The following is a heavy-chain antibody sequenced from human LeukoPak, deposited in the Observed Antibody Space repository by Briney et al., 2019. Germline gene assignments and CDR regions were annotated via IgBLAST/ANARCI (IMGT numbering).Heavy chain of an antibody. V-gene: IGHV3-74*01. D-gene: IGHD3-10*01. Sequence: GGSLRLSCAASGFTFSSYWMHWVRRAPGKGLVWVSRINSDGSSTTYADSVKGRFTISRDNAKNTLYLQMNSLRAEDTAVYFCARDYGRSRDYGMDVWGQGTTVTVSS. CDR2: INSDGSST. CDR3: ARDYGRSRDYGMDV. J-gene: IGHJ6*02. CDR1: GFTFSSYW.